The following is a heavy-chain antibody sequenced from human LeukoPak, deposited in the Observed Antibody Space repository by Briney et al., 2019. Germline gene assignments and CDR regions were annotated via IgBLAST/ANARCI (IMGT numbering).Heavy chain of an antibody. D-gene: IGHD3-10*01. J-gene: IGHJ4*02. CDR1: GCTISRSSYN. CDR3: ARKGRGPYGSVNGYFDY. CDR2: IFYSGIT. V-gene: IGHV4-39*07. Sequence: SESLTLTCTVSGCTISRSSYNWNRIPQPQGKALEWYGSIFYSGITYYSPSLKSRVTISLDTSTNQFSLKRNSGTAADTAVYYWARKGRGPYGSVNGYFDYWGQGTLGTVSS.